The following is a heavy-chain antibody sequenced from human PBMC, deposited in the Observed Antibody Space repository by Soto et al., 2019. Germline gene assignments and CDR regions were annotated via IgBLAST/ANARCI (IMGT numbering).Heavy chain of an antibody. CDR1: GFTFSSYW. CDR2: IKQDGSEK. D-gene: IGHD3-9*01. Sequence: GGSLRLSCAASGFTFSSYWMSWVRQAPGKGLEWVANIKQDGSEKYYVDSVKGRFTISRDNAKNSLYLQMNSLRAEDTAVYYCARRQYYDILTGYYIDAFDIWGQGTMVTVSS. J-gene: IGHJ3*02. V-gene: IGHV3-7*01. CDR3: ARRQYYDILTGYYIDAFDI.